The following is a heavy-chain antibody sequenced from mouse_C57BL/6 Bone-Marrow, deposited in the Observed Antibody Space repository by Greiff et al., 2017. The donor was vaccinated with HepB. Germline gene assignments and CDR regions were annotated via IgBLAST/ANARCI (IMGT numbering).Heavy chain of an antibody. Sequence: VQLQQPGAELVKPGASVKVSCKASGYTFTSYWMHWVKQRPGQGLEWIGRIHPSDSDTNYNPKFKGKATLTVDKSSSTADMQLSSLTSEDSAVYYCAIRNGYDYPTYAMDYWGQGTSVTVSS. CDR1: GYTFTSYW. V-gene: IGHV1-74*01. J-gene: IGHJ4*01. CDR3: AIRNGYDYPTYAMDY. D-gene: IGHD2-4*01. CDR2: IHPSDSDT.